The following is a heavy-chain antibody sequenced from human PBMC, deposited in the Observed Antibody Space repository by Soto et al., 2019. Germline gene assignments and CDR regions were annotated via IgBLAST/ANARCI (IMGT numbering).Heavy chain of an antibody. Sequence: QVQLVESGGGVVQPGRSLRLSCAASGFTFSSYAMHWVRQAPGKGLEWVAVISYDGSNKYYADSVKGRFTISRDNSKNTLYLQMNSWRAEDTAVYYCERADYGGAYFDYWGQGTLVPVSS. V-gene: IGHV3-30-3*01. CDR3: ERADYGGAYFDY. CDR1: GFTFSSYA. J-gene: IGHJ4*02. CDR2: ISYDGSNK. D-gene: IGHD4-17*01.